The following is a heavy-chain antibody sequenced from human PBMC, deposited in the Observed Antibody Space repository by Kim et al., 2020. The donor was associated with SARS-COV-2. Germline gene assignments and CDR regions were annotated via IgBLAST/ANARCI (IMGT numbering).Heavy chain of an antibody. D-gene: IGHD2-2*01. CDR3: ARDWILVVPAATNYYYYGMDV. J-gene: IGHJ6*02. Sequence: SETLSLTCTVSGGSVSSGSYYWSWIRQPPGKGLEWIGYIYYSGSTNYNPSLKSRVTISVDTSKNQFSLKLSSVTAADTAVYYCARDWILVVPAATNYYYYGMDVWGQGTTVTVSS. CDR2: IYYSGST. V-gene: IGHV4-61*01. CDR1: GGSVSSGSYY.